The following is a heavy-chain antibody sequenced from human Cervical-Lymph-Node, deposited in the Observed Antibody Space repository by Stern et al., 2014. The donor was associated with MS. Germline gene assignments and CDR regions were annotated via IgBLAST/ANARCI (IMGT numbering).Heavy chain of an antibody. D-gene: IGHD3-10*01. V-gene: IGHV4-61*02. CDR3: ARDRYYYGSGTRSCAFDI. CDR2: IYTRGST. CDR1: GGSISSGSYY. Sequence: QVQLVQSGPGLVKPSQTLSLTCTVSGGSISSGSYYWSWIRQPAGKGLEGIGRIYTRGSTNYNPSLKSRVTISVDTSKNQFSLKLTSVTAADTAVYYCARDRYYYGSGTRSCAFDIWGQGTMVTVSS. J-gene: IGHJ3*02.